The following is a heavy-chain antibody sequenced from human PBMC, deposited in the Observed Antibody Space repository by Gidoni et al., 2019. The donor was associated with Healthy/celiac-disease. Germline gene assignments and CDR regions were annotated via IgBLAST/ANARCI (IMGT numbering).Heavy chain of an antibody. Sequence: QVQLQQWGAGLLKPSEPLSLTSAVYGGSFSGYYWSWIRQPPGQGLEWIGEINHSGSTSYSPSLKSRVTISIDTSKNQFSLKLSSVTAADTAVYYCARGRPVLLWFGDPSPAFDYWGQGTLVTVSS. CDR2: INHSGST. CDR1: GGSFSGYY. CDR3: ARGRPVLLWFGDPSPAFDY. D-gene: IGHD3-10*01. J-gene: IGHJ4*02. V-gene: IGHV4-34*01.